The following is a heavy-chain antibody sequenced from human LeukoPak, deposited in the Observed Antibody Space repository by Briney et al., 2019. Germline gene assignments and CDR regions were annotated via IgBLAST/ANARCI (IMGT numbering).Heavy chain of an antibody. CDR1: GYTFTSYG. V-gene: IGHV1-18*01. Sequence: GASVKVSCKASGYTFTSYGISWVRQAPGQGLEWMGWISAYNGNTNYAQKLQGRVTMTTDTSTSTAYMELRSLRSDDTAVYYCARDSYSTYCGGDCYSDYWGQGILVTVSS. J-gene: IGHJ4*02. CDR3: ARDSYSTYCGGDCYSDY. CDR2: ISAYNGNT. D-gene: IGHD2-21*01.